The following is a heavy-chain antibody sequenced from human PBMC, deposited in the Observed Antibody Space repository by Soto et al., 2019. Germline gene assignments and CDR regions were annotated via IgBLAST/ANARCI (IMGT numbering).Heavy chain of an antibody. J-gene: IGHJ1*01. Sequence: GGSLRLSCAASGFTFDDYAMHWVRQAPGKGLEWVSGISWNSGSIGYADSVKGRFTISRDNAKNSLYLQMNSLRAEDTALYYCAKDMGITIFGVANWGQGTLVTVSS. CDR3: AKDMGITIFGVAN. CDR2: ISWNSGSI. D-gene: IGHD3-3*01. CDR1: GFTFDDYA. V-gene: IGHV3-9*01.